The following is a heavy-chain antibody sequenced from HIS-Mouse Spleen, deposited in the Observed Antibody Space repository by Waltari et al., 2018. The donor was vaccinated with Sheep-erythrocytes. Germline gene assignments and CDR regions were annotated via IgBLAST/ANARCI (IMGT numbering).Heavy chain of an antibody. J-gene: IGHJ2*01. CDR1: VGSISIGGYY. Sequence: QVQLQESGPGLVKPSQTLSLTCPVPVGSISIGGYYWSWIRQHPGKGLEWIGYIYYSGSTYYNPSLKSRVTISVDTSKNQFSLKLSSVTAADTAVYYCARLITMVRGVTWYFDLWGRGTLVTVSS. CDR3: ARLITMVRGVTWYFDL. D-gene: IGHD3-10*01. V-gene: IGHV4-31*03. CDR2: IYYSGST.